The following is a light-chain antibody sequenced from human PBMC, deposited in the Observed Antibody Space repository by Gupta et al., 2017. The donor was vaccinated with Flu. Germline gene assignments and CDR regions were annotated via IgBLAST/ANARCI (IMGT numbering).Light chain of an antibody. CDR1: QNIDTY. CDR2: SAS. J-gene: IGKJ1*01. CDR3: QQSYSIHRT. Sequence: SPSSLSASVGDRVTITCRTSQNIDTYLNWYRQTPGKAPKLLIYSASSLQSGVPSRFSGSGSGTDFTLTINSLEPEDFATYYCQQSYSIHRTFGQGTRVEIK. V-gene: IGKV1-39*01.